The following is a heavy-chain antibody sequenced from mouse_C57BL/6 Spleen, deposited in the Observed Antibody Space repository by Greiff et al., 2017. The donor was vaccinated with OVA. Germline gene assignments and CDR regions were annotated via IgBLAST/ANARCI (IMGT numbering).Heavy chain of an antibody. CDR2: LNPNNGGT. CDR3: ARSGGRAMDY. J-gene: IGHJ4*01. CDR1: GYTFTDYY. D-gene: IGHD3-1*01. V-gene: IGHV1-26*01. Sequence: EVQLQQSGPELVKPGASVKISCKASGYTFTDYYMNWVKQSHGKSLEWIGDLNPNNGGTSYNQKFKGKATLTVDKSSSTAYRERRILTSEDSAVYYCARSGGRAMDYWGQGTSVTVSS.